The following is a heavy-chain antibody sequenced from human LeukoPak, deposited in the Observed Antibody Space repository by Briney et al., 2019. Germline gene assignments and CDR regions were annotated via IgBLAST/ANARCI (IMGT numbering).Heavy chain of an antibody. D-gene: IGHD3-3*01. V-gene: IGHV3-48*02. CDR2: ISSSSSTI. J-gene: IGHJ6*03. CDR1: GFTLSSYS. CDR3: ARDERRYYDFWSGYSHYYMDV. Sequence: GGSLRLSCAASGFTLSSYSMNWVRQAPGKGLEWVSYISSSSSTIYYADSVKGRFTISRDNAKNSLYLQMNSLRDEDTAVYYCARDERRYYDFWSGYSHYYMDVWGKGTTVTVSS.